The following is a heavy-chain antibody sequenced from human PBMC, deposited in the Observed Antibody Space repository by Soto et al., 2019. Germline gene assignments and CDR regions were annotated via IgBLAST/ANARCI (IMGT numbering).Heavy chain of an antibody. J-gene: IGHJ6*02. V-gene: IGHV1-69*05. CDR3: ARHVPAAGYYYGMDA. CDR2: IIPIFGTA. CDR1: GGTFSSYA. Sequence: QVQLVQSGAEVKKPGSSVKVSCKASGGTFSSYAISWVRQAPGQGLEWMGGIIPIFGTANYAQKFQGRVTXTXXXSXXTAYMELSSRRSEDTAVYYCARHVPAAGYYYGMDAWGQGTTVTVSS. D-gene: IGHD2-2*01.